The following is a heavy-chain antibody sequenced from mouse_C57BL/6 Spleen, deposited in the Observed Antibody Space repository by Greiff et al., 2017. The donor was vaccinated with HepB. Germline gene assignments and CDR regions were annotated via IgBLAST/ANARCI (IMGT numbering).Heavy chain of an antibody. Sequence: EVKVEESGGGLVQPGGSLKLSCAASGFTFSDYYMYWVRQTPEKRLEWVAYISNGGGSTYYPDTVKGRFTISRDNAKNTLYLQMSRLKSEDTAMYYCARLLGWYFDVWGTGTTVTVSS. CDR2: ISNGGGST. CDR3: ARLLGWYFDV. V-gene: IGHV5-12*01. D-gene: IGHD1-1*01. J-gene: IGHJ1*03. CDR1: GFTFSDYY.